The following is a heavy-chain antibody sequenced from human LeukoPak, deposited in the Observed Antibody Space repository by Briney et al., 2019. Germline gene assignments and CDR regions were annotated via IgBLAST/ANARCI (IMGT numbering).Heavy chain of an antibody. CDR3: AGDHYYDSSGYFDY. CDR2: MNPNSGNT. V-gene: IGHV1-8*03. Sequence: ASVKVSCKASGYTFTSYDINWVRQATGQGLEWMGWMNPNSGNTGYAQKFQGRVTITRSTSISTAYMELSSLRSEDTAVYYCAGDHYYDSSGYFDYWGQGTLVTVSS. D-gene: IGHD3-22*01. J-gene: IGHJ4*02. CDR1: GYTFTSYD.